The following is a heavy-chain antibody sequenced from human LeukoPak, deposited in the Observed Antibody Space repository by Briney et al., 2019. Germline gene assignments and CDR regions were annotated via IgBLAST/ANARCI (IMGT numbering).Heavy chain of an antibody. Sequence: ASVKVSCKASGYTFTGYYMHWVRQAPGQGLEWMGWINPNSGGTNYAQKFQGRVTMTRDTSISTAYMELSRLRSDDTAVYYCARLSSTTQYYYGMDVWGQGTTVTVSS. V-gene: IGHV1-2*02. D-gene: IGHD2-2*01. CDR2: INPNSGGT. J-gene: IGHJ6*02. CDR1: GYTFTGYY. CDR3: ARLSSTTQYYYGMDV.